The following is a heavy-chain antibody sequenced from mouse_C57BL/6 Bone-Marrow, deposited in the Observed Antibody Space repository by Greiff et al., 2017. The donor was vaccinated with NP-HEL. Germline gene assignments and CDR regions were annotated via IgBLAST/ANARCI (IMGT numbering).Heavy chain of an antibody. CDR2: IRLKSDNYAT. CDR1: GFTFSNYW. V-gene: IGHV6-3*01. Sequence: EVKLMESGGGLVQPGGSMKLSCVASGFTFSNYWMNWVRQSPEKGLEWVAQIRLKSDNYATHYAESVKGRFTISRDDSKSSVYLQMNNLRAEDTGIYYCTYSNYPYWYFDVWGTGTTVTVSS. CDR3: TYSNYPYWYFDV. J-gene: IGHJ1*03. D-gene: IGHD2-5*01.